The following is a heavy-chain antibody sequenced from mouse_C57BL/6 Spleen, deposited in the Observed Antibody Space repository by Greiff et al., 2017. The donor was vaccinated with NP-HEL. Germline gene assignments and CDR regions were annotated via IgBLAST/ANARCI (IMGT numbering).Heavy chain of an antibody. J-gene: IGHJ4*01. CDR1: GYAFTNYL. CDR2: INPGSGGT. Sequence: QVQLKQSGAELVRPGTSVKVSCKASGYAFTNYLIEWVKQRPGQGLEWIGVINPGSGGTNYNEKFKGKATLTADKSSSTAYMQLSSLTSEDSAVYFCARLGDPYYAMDYWGQGTSVTVSS. CDR3: ARLGDPYYAMDY. D-gene: IGHD3-3*01. V-gene: IGHV1-54*01.